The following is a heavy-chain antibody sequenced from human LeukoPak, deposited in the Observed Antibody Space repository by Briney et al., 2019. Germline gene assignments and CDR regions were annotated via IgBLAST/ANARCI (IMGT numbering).Heavy chain of an antibody. CDR2: INPNSGGT. CDR3: AREYVDLVYFDY. V-gene: IGHV1-2*02. Sequence: ASVKVSCKASGYTFTGYYMHWVRQAPGQGLEWMGWINPNSGGTNYAQKFQGRVTMTRDTSISTAYMELSRLRSDDTAVYYCAREYVDLVYFDYWGQGTLVTASS. J-gene: IGHJ4*02. CDR1: GYTFTGYY. D-gene: IGHD5-12*01.